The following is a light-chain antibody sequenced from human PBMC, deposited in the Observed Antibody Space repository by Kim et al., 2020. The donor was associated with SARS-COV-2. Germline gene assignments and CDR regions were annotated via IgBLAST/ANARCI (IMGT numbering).Light chain of an antibody. CDR1: RSNIGTNP. J-gene: IGLJ3*02. V-gene: IGLV1-51*01. CDR3: ATWDSSLSVGV. Sequence: QSVLTQPPSVSAAPGQKVTISCSGGRSNIGTNPVSWYQQFPGTAPKLITYDNNKRPSGIPDRFSSSKSGTSATLGITGLRTGDEADYYCATWDSSLSVGVFDGGTQLTVL. CDR2: DNN.